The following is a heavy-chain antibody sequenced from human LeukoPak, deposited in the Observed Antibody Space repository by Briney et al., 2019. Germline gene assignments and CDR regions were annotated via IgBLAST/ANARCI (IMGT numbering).Heavy chain of an antibody. CDR1: GFTFDDYA. CDR3: VKGAAYHLGDAFDI. J-gene: IGHJ3*02. V-gene: IGHV3-9*01. D-gene: IGHD2-15*01. Sequence: GGSLRLSCAASGFTFDDYAMHWVRQAPGKGLEWVSGISWNSGSIGYADSVKGRFTISRDNAKNSLYLQMNSLRAEDTALYYCVKGAAYHLGDAFDIWGQGTMVTVSS. CDR2: ISWNSGSI.